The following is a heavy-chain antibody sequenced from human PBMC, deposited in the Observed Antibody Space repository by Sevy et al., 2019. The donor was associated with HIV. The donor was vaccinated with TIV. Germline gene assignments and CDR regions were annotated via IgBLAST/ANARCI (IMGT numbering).Heavy chain of an antibody. Sequence: SETLSLTCAVYGGSFSGYYWSWIRQPPGKGLEWIGEINHSGSTNYNPSLKSRVTISVDTSKNQFSLKLSSVTAADTAVYYCARGYCSSTSCYSGVAWFDPWGQRTLVTVSS. J-gene: IGHJ5*02. CDR2: INHSGST. CDR1: GGSFSGYY. D-gene: IGHD2-2*01. V-gene: IGHV4-34*01. CDR3: ARGYCSSTSCYSGVAWFDP.